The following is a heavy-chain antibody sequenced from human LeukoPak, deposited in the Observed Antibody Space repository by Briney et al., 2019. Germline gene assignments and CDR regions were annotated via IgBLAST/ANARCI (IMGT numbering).Heavy chain of an antibody. Sequence: PGGSVRLSCAASGFTVSSNYMSWVRQAPGKGLEWVSVIYSGGSTYYADSVKGRFTISRDNSKNTLYLQMNSLRAEDTAVYYCARAVNGGSSFDYWGQGTLVTVSS. CDR3: ARAVNGGSSFDY. CDR2: IYSGGST. D-gene: IGHD2-8*01. J-gene: IGHJ4*02. V-gene: IGHV3-66*02. CDR1: GFTVSSNY.